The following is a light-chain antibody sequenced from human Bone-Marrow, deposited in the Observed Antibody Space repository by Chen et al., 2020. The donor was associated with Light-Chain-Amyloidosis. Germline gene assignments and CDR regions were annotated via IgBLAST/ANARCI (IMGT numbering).Light chain of an antibody. CDR2: DDS. CDR3: QVWDRSSDRPV. Sequence: SYVLTQPSSVPVAPGQTATIVRGGNNIGSTSVHWYQQTPGQAPLLVVYDDSDRPSGIPERLSGSNSGNTATLTISRVEAGDEADYYCQVWDRSSDRPVFGGGTKLTVL. CDR1: NIGSTS. V-gene: IGLV3-21*02. J-gene: IGLJ3*02.